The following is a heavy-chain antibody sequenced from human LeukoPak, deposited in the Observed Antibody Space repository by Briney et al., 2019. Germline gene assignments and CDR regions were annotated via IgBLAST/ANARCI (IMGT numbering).Heavy chain of an antibody. D-gene: IGHD1-26*01. CDR3: ARGDLVGATWSPLDY. CDR1: GGTFSSYA. CDR2: IIPIFGTA. Sequence: SVKVSCKASGGTFSSYAISWVRQAPGQGLEWMGGIIPIFGTANYAQKFQGRVTITTDESTSTAYMELSSLRSEDTAVYYCARGDLVGATWSPLDYSGQETLVTVSS. J-gene: IGHJ4*02. V-gene: IGHV1-69*05.